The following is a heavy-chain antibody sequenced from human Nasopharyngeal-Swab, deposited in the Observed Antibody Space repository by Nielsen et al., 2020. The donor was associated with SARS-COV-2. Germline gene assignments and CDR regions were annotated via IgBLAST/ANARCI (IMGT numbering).Heavy chain of an antibody. J-gene: IGHJ4*02. CDR3: ARGEYSSSWYLDY. V-gene: IGHV4-4*02. CDR2: IYHSGST. D-gene: IGHD6-13*01. Sequence: SETLSLTCTVSGGSISSSNWWSWVRQPPGKGLEWIGEIYHSGSTNYNPSLKGRVTISVDKSKNQFSLKLSSVTAADTAVYYCARGEYSSSWYLDYWGQGTLVTVSS. CDR1: GGSISSSNW.